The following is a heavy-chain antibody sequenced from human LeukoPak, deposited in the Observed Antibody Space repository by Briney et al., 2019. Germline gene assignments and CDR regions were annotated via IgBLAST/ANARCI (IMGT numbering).Heavy chain of an antibody. CDR2: IYYSGST. D-gene: IGHD3-10*01. J-gene: IGHJ6*03. CDR1: GGSISSYY. CDR3: ARLWYYYGSGSYYSNHYYYYMDV. V-gene: IGHV4-59*08. Sequence: PSGTLSLTCTVSGGSISSYYWSWIRQPLGKGLEWIGYIYYSGSTNYNPSLKSRVTISVDTSKNQFSLKLSSVTAADTAVYYCARLWYYYGSGSYYSNHYYYYMDVWGKGTTVAVSS.